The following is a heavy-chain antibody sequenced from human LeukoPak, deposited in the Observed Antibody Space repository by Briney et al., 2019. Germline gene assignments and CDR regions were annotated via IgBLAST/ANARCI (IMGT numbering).Heavy chain of an antibody. V-gene: IGHV3-11*04. CDR3: ARASSAGNS. Sequence: GGSLRLSCAASGFTFSDYYMSWIRQAPGKGLEWVSSISNSGAYIYYADSVKGRFTISRDNAKNSLFLQMSSLRAEDTAVYYCARASSAGNSWGQGTLVTVSS. CDR2: ISNSGAYI. D-gene: IGHD2-15*01. J-gene: IGHJ5*02. CDR1: GFTFSDYY.